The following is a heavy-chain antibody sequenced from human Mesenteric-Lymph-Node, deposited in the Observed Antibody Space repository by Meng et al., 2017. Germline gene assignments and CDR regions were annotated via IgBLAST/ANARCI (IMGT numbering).Heavy chain of an antibody. CDR3: AKGWNLGND. CDR2: ISASDGNT. V-gene: IGHV3-23*04. Sequence: VQVVGSGGGVVQPGRSLRLSCAASGFTFSSYAMHWVRQAPGKGLEWVAVISASDGNTYYVDSVKGRFTISRDNSKNTLYLQMNSLRAEDTAVYHCAKGWNLGNDWGQGTLVTVSS. CDR1: GFTFSSYA. J-gene: IGHJ4*02. D-gene: IGHD3-16*01.